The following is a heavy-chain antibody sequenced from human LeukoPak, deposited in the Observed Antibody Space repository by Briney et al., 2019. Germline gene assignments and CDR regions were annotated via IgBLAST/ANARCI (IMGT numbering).Heavy chain of an antibody. J-gene: IGHJ4*02. CDR1: GFTFSSYT. CDR3: ARDLYGDYATDF. Sequence: PGGSLRLSCAASGFTFSSYTMNWVRQAPGKGLEWVSSISGTSGYIYYADSVKGRFTISRDNAKKSLYLQMNSLRADDTAVYYCARDLYGDYATDFWGQGTLVTVSS. CDR2: ISGTSGYI. D-gene: IGHD4-17*01. V-gene: IGHV3-21*01.